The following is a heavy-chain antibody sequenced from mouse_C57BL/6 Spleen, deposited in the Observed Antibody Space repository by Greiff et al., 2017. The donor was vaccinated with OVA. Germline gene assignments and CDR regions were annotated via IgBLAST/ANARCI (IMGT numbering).Heavy chain of an antibody. Sequence: EVNVVESGGGLVKPGGSLKLSCAASGFTFSDYGMHWVRQAPEKGLEWVAYISSGSSTIYYADTVKGRFTISRDNAKNTLFLQMTSLRSEDTAMYYCAIGSTYYAMDYWGQGTSVTVSS. D-gene: IGHD1-1*01. CDR3: AIGSTYYAMDY. V-gene: IGHV5-17*01. CDR2: ISSGSSTI. CDR1: GFTFSDYG. J-gene: IGHJ4*01.